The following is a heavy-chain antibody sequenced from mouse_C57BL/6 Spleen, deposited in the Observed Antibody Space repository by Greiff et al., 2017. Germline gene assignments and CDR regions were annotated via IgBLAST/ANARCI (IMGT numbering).Heavy chain of an antibody. V-gene: IGHV5-4*01. Sequence: EVQRVESGGGLVKPGGSLKLSCAASGFTFSSYAMSWVRQTPEKRLEWVATISDGGSYTYYPDNVKGRFTISRDNAKNNLYLQMSHLKSEDTAMYYCARGEDSSGSFAYWGQGTLVTVSA. CDR1: GFTFSSYA. D-gene: IGHD3-2*02. CDR2: ISDGGSYT. J-gene: IGHJ3*01. CDR3: ARGEDSSGSFAY.